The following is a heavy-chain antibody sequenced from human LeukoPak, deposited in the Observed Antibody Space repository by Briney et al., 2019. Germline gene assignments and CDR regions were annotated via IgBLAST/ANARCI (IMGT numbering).Heavy chain of an antibody. CDR3: ARLSSSSWYNPIFDY. J-gene: IGHJ4*02. D-gene: IGHD6-13*01. CDR2: INPNSGGT. CDR1: GYTFTGYY. Sequence: SVKVSCKASGYTFTGYYMHWVRQAPGQGLEWMGWINPNSGGTNYAQKFQGRVTMTRDTSISTAYMELSRLRSDDTAVYYCARLSSSSWYNPIFDYWGQGTLVTVSS. V-gene: IGHV1-2*02.